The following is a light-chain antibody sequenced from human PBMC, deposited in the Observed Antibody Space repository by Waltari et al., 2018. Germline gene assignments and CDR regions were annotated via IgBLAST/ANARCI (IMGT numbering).Light chain of an antibody. CDR1: GSNIGAGYD. V-gene: IGLV1-40*01. J-gene: IGLJ2*01. CDR3: QSYDRSLSVV. Sequence: QSALTQPPSVSGAPGQRVTISCTGSGSNIGAGYDVHWYQQFPGTVPKLLLSGNNNRPSGVPDRFSASKTGTSASLAITGLQAEDEADYYCQSYDRSLSVVFGGWTKLTVL. CDR2: GNN.